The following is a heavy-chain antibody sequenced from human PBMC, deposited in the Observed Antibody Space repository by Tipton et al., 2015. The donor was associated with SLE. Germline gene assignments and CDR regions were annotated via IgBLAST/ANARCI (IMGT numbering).Heavy chain of an antibody. CDR1: GGSYSGYY. D-gene: IGHD3-10*01. CDR3: ARFTMVRDYYGMDV. CDR2: INHSRST. J-gene: IGHJ6*02. V-gene: IGHV4-34*01. Sequence: TLSLTCAVYGGSYSGYYWSWIRQPPGKGLEWIGEINHSRSTNYNPSLKSRVTISVDTSKNQFSLKLSSVTAADTAVYYCARFTMVRDYYGMDVWGQGTTVTVSS.